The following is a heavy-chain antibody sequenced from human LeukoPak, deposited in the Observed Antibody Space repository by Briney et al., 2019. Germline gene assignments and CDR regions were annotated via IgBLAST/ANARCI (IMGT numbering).Heavy chain of an antibody. CDR3: ARIIVGTTGD. D-gene: IGHD1-26*01. Sequence: PSETLSLTCTVSGGSITSSSYFWGWIRQPPGKGLEWIGSIYYSGSTYYNASLKSRVTISVDMSKNQFSLKLSSVTAADTAVYYCARIIVGTTGDWGQGTMVTVSS. J-gene: IGHJ3*01. CDR1: GGSITSSSYF. CDR2: IYYSGST. V-gene: IGHV4-39*07.